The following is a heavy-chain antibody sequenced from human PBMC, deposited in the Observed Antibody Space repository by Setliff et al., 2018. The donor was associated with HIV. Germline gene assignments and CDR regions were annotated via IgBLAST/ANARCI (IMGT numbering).Heavy chain of an antibody. Sequence: ASVKVSCKASGYTFTSYAMHWVRQAPGQRLEWMGWIHAGNGDTKYSQNFQGRVTITRDTSANTAYMELSSLRSEDTAVYYCATLLSYSSAWHYWGQGTLVTVSS. CDR1: GYTFTSYA. CDR3: ATLLSYSSAWHY. V-gene: IGHV1-3*01. J-gene: IGHJ4*02. D-gene: IGHD6-25*01. CDR2: IHAGNGDT.